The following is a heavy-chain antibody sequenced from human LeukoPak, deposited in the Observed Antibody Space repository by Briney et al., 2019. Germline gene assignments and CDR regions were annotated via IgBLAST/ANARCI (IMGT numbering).Heavy chain of an antibody. J-gene: IGHJ5*02. CDR2: TNPNSGGT. Sequence: GASVKVSCKASGYTFTGYYMHWVRQAPGQGLEWMGWTNPNSGGTNYAQKFQGRVTMTRDTSISTAYMELSRLRSDDTAVYYCARAWYSSSSSSSGFDPWGQGTLVTVSS. CDR1: GYTFTGYY. CDR3: ARAWYSSSSSSSGFDP. V-gene: IGHV1-2*02. D-gene: IGHD6-6*01.